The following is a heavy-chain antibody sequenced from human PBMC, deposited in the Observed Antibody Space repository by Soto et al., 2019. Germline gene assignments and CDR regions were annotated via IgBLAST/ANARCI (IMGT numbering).Heavy chain of an antibody. V-gene: IGHV1-69*12. CDR3: ARDGDPGYAFWSGPLGGGRFDP. D-gene: IGHD3-3*01. CDR1: GATFGNTA. Sequence: QVQLVQSGAEVKKPGSSVNVSCKTSGATFGNTAVTWVRQAPGPGLEWMGGIVPMFGTANYAQKFQGRVTITADESTNTAYIELSSLISDDTAVYYCARDGDPGYAFWSGPLGGGRFDPWGQGTLVTVSS. J-gene: IGHJ5*02. CDR2: IVPMFGTA.